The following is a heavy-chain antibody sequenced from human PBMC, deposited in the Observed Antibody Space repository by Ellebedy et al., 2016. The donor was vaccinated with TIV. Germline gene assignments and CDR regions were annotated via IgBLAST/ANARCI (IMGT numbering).Heavy chain of an antibody. CDR2: TYYRSKWYI. J-gene: IGHJ6*02. CDR3: AYDYGDYELGLDV. Sequence: SQTLSLTCAISGASVSSNNAAWNWIRQSPSRGLEWLGRTYYRSKWYIDYALSVKSRITINPDTSKNQFSLQLSSVTPEDTAVYYCAYDYGDYELGLDVWGQGTTVTVSS. CDR1: GASVSSNNAA. D-gene: IGHD4-17*01. V-gene: IGHV6-1*01.